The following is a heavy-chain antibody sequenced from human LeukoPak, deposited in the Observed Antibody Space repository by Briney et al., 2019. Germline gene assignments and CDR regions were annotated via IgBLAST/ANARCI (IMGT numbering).Heavy chain of an antibody. V-gene: IGHV4-34*08. CDR2: INHSGST. Sequence: PGGPLRLSCAASGFTFSNSWMRWVRQPPGKGLEWIGEINHSGSTNYNPSLKSRVTISVDTSKNQFSLKLSSVTAADTAVYYCAGSIAARLDYWGQGTLVTVSS. CDR1: GFTFSNSW. J-gene: IGHJ4*02. CDR3: AGSIAARLDY. D-gene: IGHD6-6*01.